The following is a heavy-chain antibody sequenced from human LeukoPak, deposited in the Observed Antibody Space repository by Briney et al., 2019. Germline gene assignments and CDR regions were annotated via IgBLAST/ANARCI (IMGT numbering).Heavy chain of an antibody. Sequence: PGGSLRLSCAASGFTFSSYWMNWARQAPGKGLEWVASINHNGNVNYYVDSVKGRFTISRDNAKNSLYLQMSNLRAEDTAVYFCARDPGGDGFNWGQGTLVTVSS. V-gene: IGHV3-7*03. D-gene: IGHD5-24*01. CDR1: GFTFSSYW. CDR3: ARDPGGDGFN. J-gene: IGHJ4*02. CDR2: INHNGNVN.